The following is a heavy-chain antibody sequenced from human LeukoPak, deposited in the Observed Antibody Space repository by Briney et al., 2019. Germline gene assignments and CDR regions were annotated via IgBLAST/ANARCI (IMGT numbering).Heavy chain of an antibody. V-gene: IGHV1-2*02. CDR3: ARLRWELPDY. J-gene: IGHJ4*02. Sequence: ASVKVSCKASGYTFTGYYMHWVRQAPGQGLEWMGWINPNSGGTNYAQKFQGRVTMTRDTSISTAYMELRSLRSDDTAVYYCARLRWELPDYWGQGTLVTVSS. CDR1: GYTFTGYY. D-gene: IGHD1-26*01. CDR2: INPNSGGT.